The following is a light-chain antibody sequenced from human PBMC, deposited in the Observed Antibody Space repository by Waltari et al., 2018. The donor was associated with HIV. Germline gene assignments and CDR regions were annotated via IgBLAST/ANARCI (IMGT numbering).Light chain of an antibody. Sequence: QSALAQPASLSGSLGQSITISCTGTSRDVGIYYFVTWYQQYPGKAPQLIIYEDHKRPSGVSDRLSGSKSGNTAFLTISGLQADDEADYYCCSYAGDSTYVFGTGTKVTVL. CDR2: EDH. CDR1: SRDVGIYYF. V-gene: IGLV2-23*01. CDR3: CSYAGDSTYV. J-gene: IGLJ1*01.